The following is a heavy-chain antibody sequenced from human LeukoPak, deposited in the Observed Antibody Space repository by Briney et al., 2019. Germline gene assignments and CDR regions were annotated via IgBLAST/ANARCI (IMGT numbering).Heavy chain of an antibody. V-gene: IGHV3-7*03. CDR1: GFLFSNSW. J-gene: IGHJ4*02. D-gene: IGHD3-22*01. Sequence: GGSLRLSCEASGFLFSNSWMSWVRQAPGKGLEWVANINLDGSEIIYVDSLTGRLTISRDNAKDSLYLQMDGLRAEDTAVYFCVRDRGYSTLDSWGQGTLVTVSS. CDR3: VRDRGYSTLDS. CDR2: INLDGSEI.